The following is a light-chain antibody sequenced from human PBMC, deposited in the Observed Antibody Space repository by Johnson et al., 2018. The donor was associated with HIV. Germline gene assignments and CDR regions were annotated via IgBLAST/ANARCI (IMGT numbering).Light chain of an antibody. V-gene: IGLV1-51*02. Sequence: QSVLTQPPSVSAAPEQKVTISCSGSSSNIGNNYVSWFQQLPGTAPKLLICENDKRPSGIPDRFSGSKSGTSATLGIPGLPTGDEADYYCGTWDSSLSFYVFGTGTKVTVL. CDR1: SSNIGNNY. J-gene: IGLJ1*01. CDR2: END. CDR3: GTWDSSLSFYV.